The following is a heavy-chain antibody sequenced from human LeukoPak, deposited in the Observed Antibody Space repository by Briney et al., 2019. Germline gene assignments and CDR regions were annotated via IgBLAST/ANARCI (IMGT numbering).Heavy chain of an antibody. V-gene: IGHV4-4*02. CDR3: ARGPSGSYYRGYFQH. D-gene: IGHD1-26*01. CDR1: GGSISSSNW. Sequence: SETLSLTCAVSGGSISSSNWWSWVRQPPGKGLEWIGEIYHSGSTNYNPSLKSRVTISVDKSKNQFSLKLSSVTAADTAVYYCARGPSGSYYRGYFQHWGQGTLVTVSS. CDR2: IYHSGST. J-gene: IGHJ1*01.